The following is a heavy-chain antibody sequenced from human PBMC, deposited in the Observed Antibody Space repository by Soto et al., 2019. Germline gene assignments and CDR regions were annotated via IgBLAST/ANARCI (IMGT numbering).Heavy chain of an antibody. CDR2: ISGYNGDT. J-gene: IGHJ4*02. CDR3: ARAPQTAAGAGISY. D-gene: IGHD6-13*01. CDR1: GYTFTSYG. V-gene: IGHV1-18*01. Sequence: GASVKVSCKASGYTFTSYGISWVRQAPGQGLEWMGWISGYNGDTNYAQKYQGRVTMTTDTSTSTAYMELRSLRSDDTAVYYCARAPQTAAGAGISYWGQGTLVNVS.